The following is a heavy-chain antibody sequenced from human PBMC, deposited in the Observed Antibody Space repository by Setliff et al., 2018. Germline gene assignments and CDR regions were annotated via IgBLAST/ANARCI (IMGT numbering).Heavy chain of an antibody. J-gene: IGHJ5*02. D-gene: IGHD6-19*01. CDR2: INHSGNT. CDR3: ARRSGWPNWFDP. CDR1: GGSFSGYY. V-gene: IGHV4-34*01. Sequence: PSETLSLTCAVYGGSFSGYYWSWIRQPPGKGLEWIGEINHSGNTNYNPSLKSRVTISVDTSKNQFSLKLSSVTAADTAVYYCARRSGWPNWFDPWGQGTLVTVSS.